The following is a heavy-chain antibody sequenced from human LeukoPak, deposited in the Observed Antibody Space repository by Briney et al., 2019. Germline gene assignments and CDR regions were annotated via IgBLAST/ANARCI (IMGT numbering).Heavy chain of an antibody. CDR3: AKASTSSSWYVDY. Sequence: GGSLRLSCAASGFTFDDYAMHWVRQAPGKGLEWVSGVSWNSGSIGYADSVKGRFTISRDNAKNSLYLQMNSLRAEDTALYYCAKASTSSSWYVDYRGQGTLVTVSS. V-gene: IGHV3-9*01. CDR1: GFTFDDYA. D-gene: IGHD6-13*01. J-gene: IGHJ4*02. CDR2: VSWNSGSI.